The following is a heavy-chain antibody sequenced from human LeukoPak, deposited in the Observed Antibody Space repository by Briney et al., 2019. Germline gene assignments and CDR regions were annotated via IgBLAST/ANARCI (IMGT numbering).Heavy chain of an antibody. V-gene: IGHV1-18*01. Sequence: ASVKVSCKASGYTFTSYGISWVRQAPGQGLEWMGWISAYNGNTNYAQKLQGRVTMTTDTSTSTAYMELRSLRSDDTAVYYCARDFFGLDYDFWSGYPGGDYWGQGTLVTVSS. CDR1: GYTFTSYG. J-gene: IGHJ4*02. CDR3: ARDFFGLDYDFWSGYPGGDY. D-gene: IGHD3-3*01. CDR2: ISAYNGNT.